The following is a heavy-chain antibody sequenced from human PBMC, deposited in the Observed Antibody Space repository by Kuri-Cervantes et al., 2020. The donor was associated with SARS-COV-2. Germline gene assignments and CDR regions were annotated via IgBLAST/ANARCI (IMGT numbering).Heavy chain of an antibody. D-gene: IGHD3-22*01. V-gene: IGHV3-21*01. CDR1: GFTFSSYA. Sequence: GESLQISCAASGFTFSSYAMNWVRQAPGKGLEWVSSISSSSSYIYYADSVKGRFTISRDNAKNSLYLQMNSLRAEDTAVYYCARGITMIVVVTPFGYWGQGTLVTVSS. CDR3: ARGITMIVVVTPFGY. J-gene: IGHJ4*02. CDR2: ISSSSSYI.